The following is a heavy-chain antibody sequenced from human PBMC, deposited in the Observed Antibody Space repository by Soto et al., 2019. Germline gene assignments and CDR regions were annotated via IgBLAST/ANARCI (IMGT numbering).Heavy chain of an antibody. CDR1: GGTFSSYA. D-gene: IGHD2-15*01. Sequence: SEKVSCKASGGTFSSYAISWVRQAPGQGLEWMGGIIPIFGTANYAQKFQGRVTITADESTSTAYMELSSLRSEDTAVYYCARVGVGCSGGSCNDYWGQGTLVTVSS. V-gene: IGHV1-69*13. CDR2: IIPIFGTA. CDR3: ARVGVGCSGGSCNDY. J-gene: IGHJ4*02.